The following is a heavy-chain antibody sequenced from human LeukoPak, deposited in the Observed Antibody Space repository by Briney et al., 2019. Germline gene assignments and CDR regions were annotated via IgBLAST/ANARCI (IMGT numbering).Heavy chain of an antibody. CDR1: GYTFTSYA. V-gene: IGHV1-3*02. J-gene: IGHJ4*02. CDR3: ARVDLLTGYYFFDY. Sequence: ASVKVSCKASGYTFTSYAMHWVRQAPGQRLEWMGWSNAGNGNTKYSQEFQGRVTMTTDTSTSTAYLELRSLGSDETAVYYCARVDLLTGYYFFDYWGQGTLVTVSS. CDR2: SNAGNGNT. D-gene: IGHD3-9*01.